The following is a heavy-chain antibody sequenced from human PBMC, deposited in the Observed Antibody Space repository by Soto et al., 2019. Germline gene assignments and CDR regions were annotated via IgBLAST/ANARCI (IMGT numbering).Heavy chain of an antibody. CDR3: AKDPGRITFFVPRYWGMDV. D-gene: IGHD3-3*01. V-gene: IGHV3-23*01. Sequence: EVQLLESGGGLVQPGGSLRLSCAASGFTFSSYAMSWVRQAPGKGLEWVSAISGSGGSTYYADSVKGRFTISRDNSKNPLFLQTNSLRGEDTAVYYCAKDPGRITFFVPRYWGMDVWGRGTTVTVSS. CDR2: ISGSGGST. CDR1: GFTFSSYA. J-gene: IGHJ6*02.